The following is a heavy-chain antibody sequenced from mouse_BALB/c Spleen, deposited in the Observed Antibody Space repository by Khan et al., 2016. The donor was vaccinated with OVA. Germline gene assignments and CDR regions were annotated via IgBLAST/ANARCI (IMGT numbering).Heavy chain of an antibody. CDR2: ISYSGST. CDR3: ARTARIKY. Sequence: EVQLQESGPGLVKPSQSLSLTCTVTGYSITSGSGWNWIRQFPGNQLEWMGFISYSGSTTYNPSLKSRTSITRDTSKNQFFLQLNSVTTEDTATYYCARTARIKYWGQGTTLTVSS. J-gene: IGHJ2*01. D-gene: IGHD1-2*01. CDR1: GYSITSGSG. V-gene: IGHV3-2*02.